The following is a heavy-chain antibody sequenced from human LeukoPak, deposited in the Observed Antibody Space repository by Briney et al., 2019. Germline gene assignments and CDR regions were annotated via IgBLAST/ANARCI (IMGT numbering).Heavy chain of an antibody. J-gene: IGHJ4*02. V-gene: IGHV3-7*01. CDR3: ARDKVVGATFFDY. CDR1: GFTFSTYV. Sequence: GGSLRLSCAASGFTFSTYVMSWVRQAPGKGPEWVANIKQDGTEIYYMDSVKGRFTISRDNAKNSLYLQMNSLRDEDTAVYYCARDKVVGATFFDYWGQGTLVTVSS. CDR2: IKQDGTEI. D-gene: IGHD1-26*01.